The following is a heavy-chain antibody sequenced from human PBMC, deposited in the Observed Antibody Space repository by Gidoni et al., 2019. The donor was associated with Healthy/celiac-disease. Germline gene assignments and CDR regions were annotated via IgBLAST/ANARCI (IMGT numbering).Heavy chain of an antibody. D-gene: IGHD6-13*01. CDR2: IKQDGSGK. J-gene: IGHJ4*02. CDR1: GFTFSSYW. Sequence: EVQLVESGGGLVQPGGSLRLSCAASGFTFSSYWMSWVRQAPGKGLEWVANIKQDGSGKYYVDSVKGRFTISRDNAKNSLYLQMNSLRAEDTAVDYCARGVGSSWYWDYWGQGTLVTVSS. V-gene: IGHV3-7*04. CDR3: ARGVGSSWYWDY.